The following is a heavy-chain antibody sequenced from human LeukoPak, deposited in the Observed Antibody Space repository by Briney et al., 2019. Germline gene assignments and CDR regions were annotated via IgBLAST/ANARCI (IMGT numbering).Heavy chain of an antibody. V-gene: IGHV3-30*18. J-gene: IGHJ3*02. D-gene: IGHD3-22*01. Sequence: PGRSLRLSCAASGFTFSSYGMHWVRQAPGKGLEWVAVISYDGSNKYYADSVKGRFTISRDNSKNTLYLQMNSLRAEDTAVYYCAKYRITMIVVVIPDAFDIWGQGTMVTVSS. CDR1: GFTFSSYG. CDR2: ISYDGSNK. CDR3: AKYRITMIVVVIPDAFDI.